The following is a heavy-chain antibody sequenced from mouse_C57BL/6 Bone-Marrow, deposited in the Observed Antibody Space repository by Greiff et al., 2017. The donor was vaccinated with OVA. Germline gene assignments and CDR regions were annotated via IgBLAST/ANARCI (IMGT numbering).Heavy chain of an antibody. D-gene: IGHD6-5*01. V-gene: IGHV5-6*01. CDR1: GFTFSSYG. J-gene: IGHJ3*01. CDR3: ARSYVLFAY. Sequence: EVQGVESGGDLVKPGGSLKLSCAASGFTFSSYGMSWVRQTPDKRLEWVATISSGGSYTYYPDSVKGRFTISRDNAKNTLYLQMSSLKSEDTAMYYCARSYVLFAYWGQGTLVTVSA. CDR2: ISSGGSYT.